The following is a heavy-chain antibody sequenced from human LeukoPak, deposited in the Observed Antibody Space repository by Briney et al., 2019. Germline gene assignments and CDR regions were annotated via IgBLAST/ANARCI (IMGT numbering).Heavy chain of an antibody. CDR2: INHSGST. CDR1: GGSFSGYY. Sequence: SGTLSLTCAVYGGSFSGYYWSWIRQPPGKGLEWIGEINHSGSTNYNPSLKSRVTISVDTSKNQFSLKLSSVTAADTAVYYCARVTIFGVATSPKYYYYGMDVWGQGTTVTVSS. J-gene: IGHJ6*02. D-gene: IGHD3-3*01. V-gene: IGHV4-34*01. CDR3: ARVTIFGVATSPKYYYYGMDV.